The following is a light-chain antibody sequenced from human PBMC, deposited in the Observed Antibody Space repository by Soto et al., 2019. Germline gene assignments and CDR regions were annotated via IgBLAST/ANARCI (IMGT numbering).Light chain of an antibody. CDR1: QSVRSD. CDR3: QQYNNWPPIT. V-gene: IGKV3-15*01. J-gene: IGKJ5*01. Sequence: EVVMTQSPATLSVSPGERATLSCWASQSVRSDLAWYQQKPGQTPRLLIYGASTRAPGIPARFSGSGSGTEFTLTISSLQSEEFAVYYCQQYNNWPPITFGQGTRLEI. CDR2: GAS.